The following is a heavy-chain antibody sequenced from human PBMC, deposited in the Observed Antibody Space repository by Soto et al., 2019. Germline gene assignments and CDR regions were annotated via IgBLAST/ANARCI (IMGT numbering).Heavy chain of an antibody. J-gene: IGHJ5*02. CDR2: ISHDGSQR. V-gene: IGHV3-30*03. CDR3: ARDRPVRARSGALSS. D-gene: IGHD1-26*01. Sequence: QMQMVECGGGVLQPGKSLILSCVVSGFTFDHYGMHWVRQAPGKGLEWVALISHDGSQRHYPDSVKGRFIVSRDNSRNTLYLQMNSLRAEDTAVYYCARDRPVRARSGALSSWGQGTLVSVSS. CDR1: GFTFDHYG.